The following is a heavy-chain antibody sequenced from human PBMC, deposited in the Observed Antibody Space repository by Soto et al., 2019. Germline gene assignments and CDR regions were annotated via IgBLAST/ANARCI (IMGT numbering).Heavy chain of an antibody. CDR1: GGTFRTYA. CDR2: IIPLFGKG. J-gene: IGHJ6*02. CDR3: AKGAVAGTPTSYYYYGMDV. Sequence: QVQLLQSGAEVKKPGSSVRVSCEASGGTFRTYAISWVRQAPGQGLEWMGEIIPLFGKGNYAQKFQGRVPITAYESTTTVYMDRRSLTSEDTAVYYCAKGAVAGTPTSYYYYGMDVWGQGTTVTVS. V-gene: IGHV1-69*12. D-gene: IGHD6-19*01.